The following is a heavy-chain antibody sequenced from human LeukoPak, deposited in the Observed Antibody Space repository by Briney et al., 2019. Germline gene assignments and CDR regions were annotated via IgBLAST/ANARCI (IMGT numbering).Heavy chain of an antibody. D-gene: IGHD6-19*01. J-gene: IGHJ4*02. CDR1: GFTFDDYA. Sequence: GRSLRLSCAASGFTFDDYAMHWVRQPPGKGLEWVSGISWNSGSIGYADSVKGRFTISRDNAKNSLYPQMNSLRAEDTALYYCAKGSVAAQVYYFDYWGQGTLVTVSS. V-gene: IGHV3-9*01. CDR2: ISWNSGSI. CDR3: AKGSVAAQVYYFDY.